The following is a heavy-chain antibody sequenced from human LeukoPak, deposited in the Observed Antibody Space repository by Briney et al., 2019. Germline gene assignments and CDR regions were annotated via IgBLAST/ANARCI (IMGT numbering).Heavy chain of an antibody. CDR3: ARQNTPHGNFDY. Sequence: GGSLRLSCEASGLIFSDHYVDWVRQAPGKGLEWVSAISGSGGSTYYADSVKGRFTISRDNSKNTLYLQMNSLRAEDTAVYYCARQNTPHGNFDYWGQGTLVTVSS. CDR2: ISGSGGST. CDR1: GLIFSDHY. D-gene: IGHD5-24*01. V-gene: IGHV3-23*01. J-gene: IGHJ4*02.